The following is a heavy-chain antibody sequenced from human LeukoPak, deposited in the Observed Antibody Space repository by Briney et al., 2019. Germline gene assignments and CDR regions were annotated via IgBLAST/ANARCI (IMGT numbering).Heavy chain of an antibody. CDR3: AIRTHSSSWAAFDY. CDR1: GFTVSSNY. V-gene: IGHV3-66*01. J-gene: IGHJ4*02. CDR2: IYSGGST. Sequence: GGSLRLPCAASGFTVSSNYVSWVRQAPGKGLEWVSVIYSGGSTYYADSVKGRFSISRDNSKNSLYLQMNSLRAEDTAVYYCAIRTHSSSWAAFDYWGQGTLVTVSS. D-gene: IGHD6-13*01.